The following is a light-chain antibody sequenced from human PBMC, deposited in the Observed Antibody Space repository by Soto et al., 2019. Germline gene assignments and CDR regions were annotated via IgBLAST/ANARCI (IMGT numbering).Light chain of an antibody. CDR2: GSS. V-gene: IGKV3D-15*01. Sequence: IVMTQSPATLSVSPGEGVTLSCRDSENVGTNLAWYQQKPGQAPRLLIYGSSTRATGIPATFSGSGSGTEFTLTISSLQSADSAIYYCQQYNNWGLSFGGGTKVDIK. CDR3: QQYNNWGLS. CDR1: ENVGTN. J-gene: IGKJ4*01.